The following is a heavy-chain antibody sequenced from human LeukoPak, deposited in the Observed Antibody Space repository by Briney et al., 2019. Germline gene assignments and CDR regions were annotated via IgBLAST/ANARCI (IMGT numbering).Heavy chain of an antibody. CDR1: GYSISSGYY. V-gene: IGHV4-38-2*01. CDR2: IYHSGST. D-gene: IGHD5-18*01. CDR3: ARQSGRIQLWLGYFDY. J-gene: IGHJ4*02. Sequence: PSETLSLTCAVSGYSISSGYYWGWIRQPPGKGLEWIGSIYHSGSTYYNPSLKSRVTISVDTSKNQFSLKLSSVTAADTAVYYCARQSGRIQLWLGYFDYWGQGTLVAVSS.